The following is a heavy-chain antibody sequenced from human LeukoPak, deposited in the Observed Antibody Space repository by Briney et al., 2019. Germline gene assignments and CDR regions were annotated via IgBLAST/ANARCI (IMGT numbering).Heavy chain of an antibody. CDR2: MNPNSGNT. CDR3: ARGPKWTGSYYYFDF. D-gene: IGHD1-26*01. J-gene: IGHJ4*02. CDR1: GYTFPRYD. Sequence: GASVKVSCKTSGYTFPRYDINWVRQATGQGLEWMGWMNPNSGNTGYAQKFQGRVTITRNTSISTAYMELSSLRSEDTAVYFCARGPKWTGSYYYFDFWGQGTLVTVSS. V-gene: IGHV1-8*03.